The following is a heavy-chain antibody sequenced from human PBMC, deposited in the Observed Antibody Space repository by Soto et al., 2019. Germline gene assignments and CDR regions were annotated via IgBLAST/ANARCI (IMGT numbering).Heavy chain of an antibody. V-gene: IGHV3-23*01. CDR1: GFTFSSYA. Sequence: GGSLRLSCAASGFTFSSYAMSWVRQAPGKGLEWVSAISGSGGSTYYADSVKGRFTISRDNSKNTLYLQMNSLRAEDTAVYYCAKGLVRLHIVVVTAIFCFDYWGQGTLVTVSS. CDR2: ISGSGGST. CDR3: AKGLVRLHIVVVTAIFCFDY. J-gene: IGHJ4*02. D-gene: IGHD2-21*02.